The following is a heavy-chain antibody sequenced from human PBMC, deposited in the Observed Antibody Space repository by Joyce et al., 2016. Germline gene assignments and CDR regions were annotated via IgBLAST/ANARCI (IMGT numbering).Heavy chain of an antibody. J-gene: IGHJ4*02. V-gene: IGHV4-38-2*02. CDR2: VFYNAFT. CDR1: GYPISRGHY. CDR3: ARIKGYCRSVSCYFDY. Sequence: QVQLQESGPGLAKPSETLSLTCTVSGYPISRGHYWGWIRQPPGKGLGWIGGVFYNAFTYYHPSLKSRVSMSVDTSKNQLSLRLTSITAADTGVYYCARIKGYCRSVSCYFDYWGQGILVTVSS. D-gene: IGHD2-2*01.